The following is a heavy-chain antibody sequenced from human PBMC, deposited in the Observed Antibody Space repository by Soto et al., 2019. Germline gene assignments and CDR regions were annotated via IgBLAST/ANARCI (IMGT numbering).Heavy chain of an antibody. CDR1: GFTFDDYA. V-gene: IGHV3-9*01. J-gene: IGHJ4*02. CDR3: AKGMSGWSGLQADY. Sequence: DVQLVESGGGLVQPGRSVRLSCAASGFTFDDYAMHWVRQAPGKGLEWVSGISWNSGSIGYADSVKGRFTISRDNAKNSLYLQKNSLRAEDTALYYCAKGMSGWSGLQADYWGQGTLVTVSS. CDR2: ISWNSGSI. D-gene: IGHD3-3*01.